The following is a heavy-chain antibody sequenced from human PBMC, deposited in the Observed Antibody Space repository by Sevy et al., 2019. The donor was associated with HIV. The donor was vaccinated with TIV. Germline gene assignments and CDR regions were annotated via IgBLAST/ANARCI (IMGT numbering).Heavy chain of an antibody. Sequence: GGSLRLSCAASGFTFSDYWMTWVRQAPGKGLESISCFNYSGDDIHYADSVKGRFTISRDNAKKSLSLEMNSLRADDTALYYCARIPSPKLGRYFGMDVWGRGTTVTVSS. V-gene: IGHV3-11*01. D-gene: IGHD2-21*01. CDR3: ARIPSPKLGRYFGMDV. J-gene: IGHJ6*02. CDR1: GFTFSDYW. CDR2: FNYSGDDI.